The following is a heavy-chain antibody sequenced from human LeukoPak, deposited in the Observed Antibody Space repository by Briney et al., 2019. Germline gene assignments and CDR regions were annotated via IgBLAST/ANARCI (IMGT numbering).Heavy chain of an antibody. CDR2: ISAYNGNT. J-gene: IGHJ6*03. D-gene: IGHD3-10*01. CDR3: ARVGWWLGDVPYSYNMDF. Sequence: ASVKVSCKASGYIFSSYGFSWVRQAPGQGPEWMGWISAYNGNTNYAQKFQGRVTMTTDTSTSTAYMELRSLRSDDTAVYYCARVGWWLGDVPYSYNMDFGGKGPRAPVP. CDR1: GYIFSSYG. V-gene: IGHV1-18*01.